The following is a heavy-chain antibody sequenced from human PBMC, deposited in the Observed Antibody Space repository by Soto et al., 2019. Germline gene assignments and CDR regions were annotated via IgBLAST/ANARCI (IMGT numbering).Heavy chain of an antibody. CDR3: TRGLLTDFFDY. V-gene: IGHV3-30-3*01. CDR1: GFTFDTYA. CDR2: ISYDGSNQ. J-gene: IGHJ4*02. Sequence: GASLRLSCAASGFTFDTYAMHWVRQAPGKGLEWVAVISYDGSNQFYAGSVKGRFTVSRDNSKNTLYLQVNSLRNDDTAVYYCTRGLLTDFFDYWGQGALVTVSS.